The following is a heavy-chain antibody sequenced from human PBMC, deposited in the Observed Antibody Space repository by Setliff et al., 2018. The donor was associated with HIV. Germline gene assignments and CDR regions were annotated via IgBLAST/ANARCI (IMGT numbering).Heavy chain of an antibody. CDR2: IRSNPDGGTT. CDR3: ARDDWTCSDGTCFPITFDY. V-gene: IGHV3-15*01. Sequence: ETLSLTCAVSGGSISSSDWWSWVRQAPGKGLEWIGRIRSNPDGGTTEYFSPVQGRFTISRDDSRNILFLQMDSLRVEDTAVYYCARDDWTCSDGTCFPITFDYWGQGTLVTVS. CDR1: GGSISSSDW. J-gene: IGHJ4*02. D-gene: IGHD2-15*01.